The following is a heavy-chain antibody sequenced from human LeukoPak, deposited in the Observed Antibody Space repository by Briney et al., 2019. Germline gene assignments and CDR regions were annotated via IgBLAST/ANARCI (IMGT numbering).Heavy chain of an antibody. CDR3: VSFYETY. J-gene: IGHJ4*02. Sequence: GGSLRLSCAASGFTFSSYAVHWVRQAPGKGLEWAAVISSDGKNKNYADSVKGRFTISKDNAKNTVYLQMNSLRAEDTAVYYCVSFYETYWGRGTLVTVSS. V-gene: IGHV3-30*04. CDR2: ISSDGKNK. CDR1: GFTFSSYA. D-gene: IGHD2/OR15-2a*01.